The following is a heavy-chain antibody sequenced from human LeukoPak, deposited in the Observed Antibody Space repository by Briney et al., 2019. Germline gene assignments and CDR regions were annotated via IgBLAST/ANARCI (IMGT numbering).Heavy chain of an antibody. V-gene: IGHV1-2*02. D-gene: IGHD2-15*01. Sequence: ASVKVSCKASGNTFTAFYIHWVRQAPGQGLEWMGWINPNNGDSNYAQKFQGRVTMTRDTSIRTAYMELNRLRSDDTAIYYCARDGGEKSFDSWGQGALVTVSS. CDR3: ARDGGEKSFDS. CDR1: GNTFTAFY. CDR2: INPNNGDS. J-gene: IGHJ4*02.